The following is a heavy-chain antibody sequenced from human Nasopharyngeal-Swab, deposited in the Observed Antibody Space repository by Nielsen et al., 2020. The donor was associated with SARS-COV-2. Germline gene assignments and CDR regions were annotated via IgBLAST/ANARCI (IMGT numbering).Heavy chain of an antibody. V-gene: IGHV3-23*01. CDR2: ISGSGGST. CDR3: AKVGELLLTDWYFDL. Sequence: GESLKISCAASGFTFSSYAMSWVRQAPGKGLEWVSAISGSGGSTYYADSVKGRFTISRDNSKNTLYLQMNSLRAEDTAVYYCAKVGELLLTDWYFDLWGCGTLVTVSS. J-gene: IGHJ2*01. D-gene: IGHD2-2*01. CDR1: GFTFSSYA.